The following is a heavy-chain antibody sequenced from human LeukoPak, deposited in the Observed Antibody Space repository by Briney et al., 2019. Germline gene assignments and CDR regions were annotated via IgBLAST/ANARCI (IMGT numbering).Heavy chain of an antibody. Sequence: ASVKVSCKASGYTFTSYYIHWVRQAPGQGLEWMGIINPSGGSTSYAQKFQGRVTMTRDTSTSTVYMELSSLRSEDTAVYYCARGTGSGWSDEAFDIWGQGTMVTVSS. J-gene: IGHJ3*02. D-gene: IGHD6-19*01. CDR1: GYTFTSYY. CDR2: INPSGGST. CDR3: ARGTGSGWSDEAFDI. V-gene: IGHV1-46*01.